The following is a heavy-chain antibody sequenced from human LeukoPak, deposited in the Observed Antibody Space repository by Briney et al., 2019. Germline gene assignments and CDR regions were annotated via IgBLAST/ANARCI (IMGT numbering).Heavy chain of an antibody. CDR3: AKGGGYCSGGSCYSVY. CDR1: GFTFSSYG. D-gene: IGHD2-15*01. CDR2: ISYDGSNK. V-gene: IGHV3-30*18. Sequence: GRSLRPSCAASGFTFSSYGMHWVRQAPGKGLEWVAVISYDGSNKYYADSVKGRFTISRDNSKNTLYLQMNSLRAEDTAVYYCAKGGGYCSGGSCYSVYWGQGTLVTVSS. J-gene: IGHJ4*02.